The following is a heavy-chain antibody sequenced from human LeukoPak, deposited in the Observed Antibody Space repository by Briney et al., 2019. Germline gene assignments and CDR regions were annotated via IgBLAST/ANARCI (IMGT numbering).Heavy chain of an antibody. Sequence: GGSLRLSCAASGFTFSTYAMSWVRQAPGKGLEWVSSISDNGYTTYYADSVRGRFTISRDNSKNTVYLQMIGLRAEDTAVYFCAKYYYDSSGYYDAAPLDSWGQGTLDTVFS. J-gene: IGHJ4*02. CDR3: AKYYYDSSGYYDAAPLDS. D-gene: IGHD3-22*01. CDR1: GFTFSTYA. V-gene: IGHV3-23*01. CDR2: ISDNGYTT.